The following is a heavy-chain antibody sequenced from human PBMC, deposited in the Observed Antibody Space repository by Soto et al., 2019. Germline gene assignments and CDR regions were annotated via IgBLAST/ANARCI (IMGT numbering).Heavy chain of an antibody. CDR3: ARVGEAAAGVDY. CDR2: ISGSGAST. CDR1: GFTFSSYA. V-gene: IGHV3-23*01. D-gene: IGHD6-13*01. Sequence: GGSLSLSCAASGFTFSSYALSWVRQAPGKGLAWVSTISGSGASTYYADSVKGRFTISRDNSKNTLDLQMNSLRAEDTAVYYCARVGEAAAGVDYWGQGTLVTVSS. J-gene: IGHJ4*02.